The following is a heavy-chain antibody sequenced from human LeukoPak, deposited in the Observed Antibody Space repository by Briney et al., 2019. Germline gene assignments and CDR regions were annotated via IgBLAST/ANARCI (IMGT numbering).Heavy chain of an antibody. CDR1: GASIRSDY. CDR3: ARRGGSYWFDP. CDR2: IYYFGST. D-gene: IGHD1-26*01. V-gene: IGHV4-59*01. J-gene: IGHJ5*02. Sequence: PSKTLSLTCTVSGASIRSDYWSWIRQPPGKGLEWIGYIYYFGSTSYNPSLKSRVTISADTSKNQFSLKLNSVTTADTGVYYCARRGGSYWFDPWGQGTLVTVSS.